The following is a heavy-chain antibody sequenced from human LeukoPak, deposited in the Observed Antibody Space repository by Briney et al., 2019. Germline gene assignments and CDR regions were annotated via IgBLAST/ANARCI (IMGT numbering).Heavy chain of an antibody. D-gene: IGHD5-24*01. V-gene: IGHV1-18*01. CDR3: ARGLQETLAWLKALSAFDI. CDR1: GYTFTSYG. J-gene: IGHJ3*02. CDR2: ISAYNGNT. Sequence: ASVKVSCKASGYTFTSYGITWVRQAPGQGLEWMGWISAYNGNTNYAQKLQGRVTMSTDTSTSTGYMELRSLRSDDTAVYYCARGLQETLAWLKALSAFDIWGQGTMVTVSS.